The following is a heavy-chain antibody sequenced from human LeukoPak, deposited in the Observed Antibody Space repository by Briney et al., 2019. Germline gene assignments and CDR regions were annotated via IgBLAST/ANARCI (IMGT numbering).Heavy chain of an antibody. CDR2: INPNSGGT. J-gene: IGHJ4*02. V-gene: IGHV1-2*02. Sequence: ASVKVSCKASGYTFTGYYMHWVRQAPGQGLEWMGWINPNSGGTNYAQKFQGRVTMTRDTSISTAYMELSRLRSDDTAVYYCARRATVVSAYFDYWRQGTLVTVSS. D-gene: IGHD4-23*01. CDR3: ARRATVVSAYFDY. CDR1: GYTFTGYY.